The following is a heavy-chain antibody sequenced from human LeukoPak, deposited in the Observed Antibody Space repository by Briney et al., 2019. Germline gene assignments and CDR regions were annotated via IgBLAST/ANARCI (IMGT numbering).Heavy chain of an antibody. Sequence: SETLSLTCNVSGGSINSYYWSWIRQAPGKGLEWIGYIYYSGGTNYNPSLKSRVTISIDTSNNQFFLKLRSVTAADTAVYYCARQWDGDYWGQGTLVTVSS. D-gene: IGHD1-26*01. CDR3: ARQWDGDY. J-gene: IGHJ4*02. CDR1: GGSINSYY. V-gene: IGHV4-59*08. CDR2: IYYSGGT.